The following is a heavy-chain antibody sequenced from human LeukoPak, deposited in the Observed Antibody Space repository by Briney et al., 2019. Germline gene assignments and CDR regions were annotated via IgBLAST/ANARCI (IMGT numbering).Heavy chain of an antibody. CDR2: MTWDAGTT. CDR1: GFTFDDYT. V-gene: IGHV3-43*01. D-gene: IGHD2-2*01. Sequence: PGGSLRLSCAASGFTFDDYTMPWVRQPPGKGLEWVSLMTWDAGTTYYADSVKGRFTISRDNSKNPLYLQMNSLRSEDTALYYCAKGGQTAARDMDVWGKGTTVTVSS. J-gene: IGHJ6*03. CDR3: AKGGQTAARDMDV.